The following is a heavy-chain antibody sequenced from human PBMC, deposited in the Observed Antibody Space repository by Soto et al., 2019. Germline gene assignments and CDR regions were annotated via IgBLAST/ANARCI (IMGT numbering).Heavy chain of an antibody. D-gene: IGHD6-13*01. J-gene: IGHJ4*02. CDR2: IDWDDDE. CDR3: ARDYSSSWYFDY. Sequence: SGPTLVNPTQTLTLTCTFSGFSLSTNGVCVSWIRQPPGKALEWLARIDWDDDEYYNTSLQTRLTISKDTSNNRVVLTMTNVDPVDTATYYCARDYSSSWYFDYWGRGTLVTVSS. CDR1: GFSLSTNGVC. V-gene: IGHV2-70*11.